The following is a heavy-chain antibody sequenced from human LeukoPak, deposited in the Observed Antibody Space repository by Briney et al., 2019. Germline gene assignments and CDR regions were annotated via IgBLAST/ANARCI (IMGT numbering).Heavy chain of an antibody. D-gene: IGHD2-15*01. CDR2: IYPGDSDT. V-gene: IGHV5-51*01. Sequence: GESLKISCKGSGYSFTSYWIGWVRQMPGKGLEWMGIIYPGDSDTRYSPSFQGQVTISADKSISTAYLQWSSLKASDTATYYCARSEGYCSGGSCYGGYYFDYWGQGTLVTVSS. J-gene: IGHJ4*02. CDR3: ARSEGYCSGGSCYGGYYFDY. CDR1: GYSFTSYW.